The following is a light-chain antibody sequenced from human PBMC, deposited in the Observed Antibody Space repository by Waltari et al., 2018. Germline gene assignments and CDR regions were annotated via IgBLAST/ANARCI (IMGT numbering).Light chain of an antibody. V-gene: IGLV2-18*02. CDR3: SSYTTASTYV. Sequence: QSALNQPPSVSGSPGQSVTISCTGTSSDVGSSNRVSWYQQPPGTVPKLIIYELTKRPSGVPHRFSGSKSGNTASLTISGLQAEDEADYYCSSYTTASTYVFGTGTTVTVL. J-gene: IGLJ1*01. CDR1: SSDVGSSNR. CDR2: ELT.